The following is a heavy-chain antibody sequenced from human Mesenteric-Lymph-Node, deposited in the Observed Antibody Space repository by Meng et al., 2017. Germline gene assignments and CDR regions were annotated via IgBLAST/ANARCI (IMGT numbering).Heavy chain of an antibody. V-gene: IGHV3-23*01. CDR3: ARGGHNYYDSSGYYYKSDY. D-gene: IGHD3-22*01. CDR1: GFTFSSYA. CDR2: ISGSGGST. J-gene: IGHJ4*02. Sequence: GGSLRLSCAASGFTFSSYAMSWVRQAPGKGLEWVSAISGSGGSTYYADSVKGRFTISRDNAKNSLYLQMNSLRAEDTAVYYCARGGHNYYDSSGYYYKSDYWGQGTLVTVSS.